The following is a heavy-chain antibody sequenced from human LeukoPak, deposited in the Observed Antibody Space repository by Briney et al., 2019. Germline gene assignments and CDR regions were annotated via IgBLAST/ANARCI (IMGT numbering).Heavy chain of an antibody. D-gene: IGHD1-7*01. Sequence: GASVKVSCKASGYTFTSYDINWVRQATGQGLEWMGWMNPNSGNTGYAQKFQGRVTITRSTSISTAYMELSSLRSEDTAVYYCARGRGKLELYYFDYWGQGTLVTVSS. V-gene: IGHV1-8*03. CDR2: MNPNSGNT. CDR1: GYTFTSYD. CDR3: ARGRGKLELYYFDY. J-gene: IGHJ4*02.